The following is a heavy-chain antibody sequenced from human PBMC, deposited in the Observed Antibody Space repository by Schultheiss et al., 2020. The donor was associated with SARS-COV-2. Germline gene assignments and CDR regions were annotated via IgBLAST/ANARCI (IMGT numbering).Heavy chain of an antibody. D-gene: IGHD4-11*01. CDR2: ISAYNGNT. CDR3: ARDPGGDSNYGSDY. J-gene: IGHJ4*02. CDR1: GYTFTDYY. Sequence: ASVKVSCKASGYTFTDYYVHWVRQAPGQGLEWMGWISAYNGNTNYAQKLQGRVTMTTDTSTSTAYMELRSLRSDDTAVYYCARDPGGDSNYGSDYWGQGTLVTVSS. V-gene: IGHV1-18*04.